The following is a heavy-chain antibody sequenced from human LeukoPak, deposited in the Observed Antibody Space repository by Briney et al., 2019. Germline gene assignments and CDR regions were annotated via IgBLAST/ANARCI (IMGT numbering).Heavy chain of an antibody. V-gene: IGHV4-59*01. J-gene: IGHJ6*02. CDR1: GGSISEYY. D-gene: IGHD1/OR15-1a*01. CDR3: ARLAPLEQTGYSYYHALDV. Sequence: NASETLSLTCTVSGGSISEYYWSWVRQPPGKGLEWLGYIYYSGRTNYKPSLKTRLTLSVDTSKNQFSLKLTTVTAADTAVYYLARLAPLEQTGYSYYHALDVWGQGTTVTVSS. CDR2: IYYSGRT.